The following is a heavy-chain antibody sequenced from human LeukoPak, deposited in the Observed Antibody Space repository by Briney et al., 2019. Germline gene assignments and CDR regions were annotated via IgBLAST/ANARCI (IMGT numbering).Heavy chain of an antibody. V-gene: IGHV4-59*01. J-gene: IGHJ4*02. Sequence: SETLSLTCTVSGGSISSYYWSWIRQPPGKGLEWIGYIYYSGSTNYNPSLKSRVTISPDRSRNQFSLKLSSVTAADTAVYYCASVKAVAGNYYFDYWGQGILVTVSS. CDR2: IYYSGST. CDR3: ASVKAVAGNYYFDY. CDR1: GGSISSYY. D-gene: IGHD6-19*01.